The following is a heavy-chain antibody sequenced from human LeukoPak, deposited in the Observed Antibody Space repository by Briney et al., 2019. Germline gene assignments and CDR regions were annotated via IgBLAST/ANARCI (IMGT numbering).Heavy chain of an antibody. Sequence: SGESLRLSCAGSGFIFSSYTMNWVRQAPGKGLEWVSSISTDSSFIFYADSLKGRFTVSRDNAKNSLYLQVSSLRAEDTAVYYCVRGHSTEWYGFDYWGLGTLVTVSS. J-gene: IGHJ4*02. CDR1: GFIFSSYT. CDR3: VRGHSTEWYGFDY. V-gene: IGHV3-21*01. D-gene: IGHD2/OR15-2a*01. CDR2: ISTDSSFI.